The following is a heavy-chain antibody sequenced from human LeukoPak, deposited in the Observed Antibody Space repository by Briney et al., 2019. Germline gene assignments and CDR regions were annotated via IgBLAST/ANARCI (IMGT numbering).Heavy chain of an antibody. CDR2: INSDGSST. Sequence: GGSLRLSCAASGFTFSSSWMHWVRQAPGKGLVWVSRINSDGSSTTYADSVKGRSTISRDNVKNTLYLQMNSLRAEDTAVYYCARAPNYYDSKAAGYYMDVWGKGTTVTVSS. J-gene: IGHJ6*03. D-gene: IGHD3-22*01. CDR1: GFTFSSSW. CDR3: ARAPNYYDSKAAGYYMDV. V-gene: IGHV3-74*01.